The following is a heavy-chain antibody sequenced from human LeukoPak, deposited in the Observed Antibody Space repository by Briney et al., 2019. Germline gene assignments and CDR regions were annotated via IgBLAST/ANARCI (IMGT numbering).Heavy chain of an antibody. V-gene: IGHV1-18*01. D-gene: IGHD4-17*01. J-gene: IGHJ5*02. CDR1: GYTFTSYG. CDR2: ISAYNGNT. CDR3: ARKCRASGTPFFATVTTGWFDP. Sequence: ASVKVSCKASGYTFTSYGISWVRQAPGQGLEWMGWISAYNGNTNYAQKLQGRVTMTTDTSTSTAYMELRSLRSDDTAVYYCARKCRASGTPFFATVTTGWFDPWGQGTLVTVSS.